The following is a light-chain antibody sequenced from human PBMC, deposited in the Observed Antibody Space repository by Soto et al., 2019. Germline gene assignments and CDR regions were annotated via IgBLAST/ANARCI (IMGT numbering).Light chain of an antibody. CDR1: SSDVGGFNY. J-gene: IGLJ1*01. V-gene: IGLV2-14*03. CDR3: NSYTSSSTYV. CDR2: DVT. Sequence: QSVVTQPASVSGSPGQSITISCTGTSSDVGGFNYVSWYQQHPGKAPKLMIYDVTNRPSGVSYRFSGSKSGNTASLTISGLQAEYEADYYCNSYTSSSTYVFGTGTKVTVL.